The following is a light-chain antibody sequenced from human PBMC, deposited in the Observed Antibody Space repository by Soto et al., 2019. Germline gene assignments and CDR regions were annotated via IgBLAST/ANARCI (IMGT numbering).Light chain of an antibody. Sequence: EIVLTQSPFTLSLSPGQGAALSCRASQSISTYLAWYQQKPGQAPRLLIYDASNRATGTPARFSGSGSGTDFTLTISRLEPEDFAVYYCQQYGSSPLTFGQGT. J-gene: IGKJ5*01. V-gene: IGKV3-20*01. CDR2: DAS. CDR3: QQYGSSPLT. CDR1: QSISTY.